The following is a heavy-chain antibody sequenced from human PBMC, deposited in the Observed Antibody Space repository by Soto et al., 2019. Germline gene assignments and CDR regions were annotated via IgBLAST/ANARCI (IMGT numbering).Heavy chain of an antibody. J-gene: IGHJ6*02. CDR2: ISSSSSYI. Sequence: GGSLRLSCAASGFTFSTYSMNWVRQAPGKGLEWVSSISSSSSYIYYADSVKGRFTISRDNAKNSLYLQMNSLRAEDTAVYYCARDVQQQDHTYYGIDVWGQGTTVTVSS. D-gene: IGHD6-13*01. CDR1: GFTFSTYS. CDR3: ARDVQQQDHTYYGIDV. V-gene: IGHV3-21*01.